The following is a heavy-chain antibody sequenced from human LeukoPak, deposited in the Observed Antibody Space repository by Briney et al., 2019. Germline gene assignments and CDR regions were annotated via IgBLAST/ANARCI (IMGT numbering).Heavy chain of an antibody. CDR3: ARGTRYDSSGYYSQDLDY. V-gene: IGHV3-23*01. Sequence: PGGSLRLSCAASGFNFNSYAMSWVRQAPGKGLEWVSAISPSGTDTYYADSVKGRLTISRDNSKNTLYLQMNSLRAEDTAVYYCARGTRYDSSGYYSQDLDYWGQGTLVTVSS. D-gene: IGHD3-22*01. CDR1: GFNFNSYA. CDR2: ISPSGTDT. J-gene: IGHJ4*02.